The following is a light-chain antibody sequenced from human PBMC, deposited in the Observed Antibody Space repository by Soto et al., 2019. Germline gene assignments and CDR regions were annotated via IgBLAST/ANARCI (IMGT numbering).Light chain of an antibody. CDR1: SSDVGGYDY. V-gene: IGLV2-14*01. CDR3: SSYTGSDTPYV. CDR2: EVS. Sequence: QSVLTQPASVSGSPGQSITISFTGTSSDVGGYDYVSWYQQHPGKAPKLMIYEVSNRPSGVSNRFSGSKSGDTASLTISGLQPEDEADYYCSSYTGSDTPYVFGTGTKVTVL. J-gene: IGLJ1*01.